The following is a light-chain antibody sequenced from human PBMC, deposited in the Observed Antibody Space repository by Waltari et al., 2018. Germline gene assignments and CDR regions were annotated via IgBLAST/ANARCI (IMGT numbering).Light chain of an antibody. CDR2: EVS. J-gene: IGLJ1*01. CDR3: ASYAGNNNFV. V-gene: IGLV2-8*01. Sequence: QPALPQPPSASGSPGQPVPISCTGTSSAIGASNYVSWYQKHPGKAPKLMISEVSKRPSGVPDRFSGSKSGNTASLTVSGLQAEDEADYYCASYAGNNNFVFGSGTKVTVL. CDR1: SSAIGASNY.